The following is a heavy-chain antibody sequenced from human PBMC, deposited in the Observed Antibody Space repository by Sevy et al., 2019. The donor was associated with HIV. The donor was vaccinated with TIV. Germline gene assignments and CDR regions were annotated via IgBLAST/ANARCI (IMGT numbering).Heavy chain of an antibody. D-gene: IGHD2-15*01. CDR1: GFTVGSTY. CDR2: IYSGGNT. V-gene: IGHV3-66*02. CDR3: AREATRYCSGGDCSRRNYYFYMDI. Sequence: GGSLRLSCAASGFTVGSTYMSWVRQAPGKGLEWVSIIYSGGNTYYADSGKGRFIISRDDSRNTLYLQMNSQRGEDTAVYFCAREATRYCSGGDCSRRNYYFYMDIWGKGTTVTVSS. J-gene: IGHJ6*03.